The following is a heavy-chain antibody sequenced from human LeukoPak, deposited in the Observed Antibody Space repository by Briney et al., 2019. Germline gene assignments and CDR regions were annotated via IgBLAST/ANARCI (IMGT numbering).Heavy chain of an antibody. CDR2: INPNSGGT. Sequence: GASVKVSXKASGYTFTGYYMHWVRQAPGQGLEWMGWINPNSGGTNYAQKFQGRVTMTRDTSISTAYMELSRLRSDDTAVYYCARGGIARYCSSTSCYTGNDYWGQGTLVTVSS. CDR3: ARGGIARYCSSTSCYTGNDY. D-gene: IGHD2-2*02. CDR1: GYTFTGYY. J-gene: IGHJ4*02. V-gene: IGHV1-2*02.